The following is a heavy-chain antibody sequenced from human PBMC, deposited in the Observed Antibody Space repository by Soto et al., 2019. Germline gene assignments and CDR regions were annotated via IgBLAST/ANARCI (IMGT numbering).Heavy chain of an antibody. J-gene: IGHJ4*02. V-gene: IGHV3-7*01. CDR3: ARAPTPQWPHLLGTSNYYFDY. Sequence: PGGSLRLSCAASGFTFSSYWMSWVRQAPGKGLEWVANIKQDGSEKYYVDSVKGRFTISRDNAKNSLYLQMNSLRAEDTAVYYCARAPTPQWPHLLGTSNYYFDYWGQGTLVTVSS. CDR2: IKQDGSEK. CDR1: GFTFSSYW. D-gene: IGHD6-19*01.